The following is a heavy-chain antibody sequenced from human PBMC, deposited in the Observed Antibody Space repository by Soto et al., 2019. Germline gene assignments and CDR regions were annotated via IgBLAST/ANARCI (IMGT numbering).Heavy chain of an antibody. CDR2: ISSRSSYI. CDR3: AKYYDTGRAGCFDY. V-gene: IGHV3-21*01. D-gene: IGHD3-9*01. J-gene: IGHJ4*02. Sequence: GGSLRLSCAASGFTLSSYSMNWVRQAPGKGLEWVSSISSRSSYIYYADSVKGRFTISRDNAKNSLFLQMNSLRAEDTALYYCAKYYDTGRAGCFDYWGQGTLVTVSS. CDR1: GFTLSSYS.